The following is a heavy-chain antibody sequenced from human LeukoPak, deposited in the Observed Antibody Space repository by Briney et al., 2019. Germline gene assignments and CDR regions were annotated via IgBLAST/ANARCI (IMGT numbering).Heavy chain of an antibody. V-gene: IGHV4-61*01. CDR1: DGFVSSGSYY. Sequence: PSETLSLTCSVSDGFVSSGSYYLNWIRQPPGKGLEWIGQIYDSGNTNYNPSLKSRVTMSVDTSKNQVSLKLSSVTAADTAVYYCARGRGWLPPGWGQGTLVTVSS. D-gene: IGHD5-12*01. J-gene: IGHJ4*02. CDR2: IYDSGNT. CDR3: ARGRGWLPPG.